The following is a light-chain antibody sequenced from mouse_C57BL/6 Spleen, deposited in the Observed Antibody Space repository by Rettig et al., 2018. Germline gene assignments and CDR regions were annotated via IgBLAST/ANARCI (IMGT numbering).Light chain of an antibody. CDR2: NAK. J-gene: IGKJ5*01. CDR3: QHHYGTPLT. V-gene: IGKV12-44*01. Sequence: DIQMTQSPASLSASVGETVTITCRASENIYSYLAWYQPKQGKSPQLLVYNAKTLAEGVPSRFSGSGSGTQFSLKINSLQPEDFGSYYCQHHYGTPLTFGAGTKLELK. CDR1: ENIYSY.